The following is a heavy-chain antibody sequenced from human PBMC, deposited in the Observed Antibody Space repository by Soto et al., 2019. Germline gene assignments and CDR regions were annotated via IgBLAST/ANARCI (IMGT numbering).Heavy chain of an antibody. J-gene: IGHJ5*02. V-gene: IGHV4-61*01. D-gene: IGHD1-7*01. CDR3: AGYNWNYYFDP. CDR1: GGSVRDGSYY. Sequence: SETLSLTCTVSGGSVRDGSYYWAWLRQPPGKGLEWIGHIYHSGSTIYNPPLKSRVTISIDTSKSQFSLNLNSMTAADTAVYYCAGYNWNYYFDPWGQGTLVTVSS. CDR2: IYHSGST.